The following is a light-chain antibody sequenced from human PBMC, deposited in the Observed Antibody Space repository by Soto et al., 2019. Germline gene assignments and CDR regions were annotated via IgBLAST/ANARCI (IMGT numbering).Light chain of an antibody. J-gene: IGLJ3*02. CDR1: SSDVGSYNY. CDR3: CSYAGMYVWL. V-gene: IGLV2-11*01. Sequence: QSALTQPRSVSGSPGQSVTISCTGTSSDVGSYNYVSWYQRHPGKGPKLLIHDVSQRPSGVPDRFSGSKSGNTASLTISGLQAEEEGDYFCCSYAGMYVWLFGRGTKVTVL. CDR2: DVS.